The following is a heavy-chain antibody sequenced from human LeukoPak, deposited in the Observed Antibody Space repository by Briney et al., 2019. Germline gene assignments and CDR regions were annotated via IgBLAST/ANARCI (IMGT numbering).Heavy chain of an antibody. CDR2: VYADGST. J-gene: IGHJ4*02. V-gene: IGHV3-66*02. D-gene: IGHD1-26*01. CDR3: ARDSLVGAGLGRYFDY. Sequence: PGGSLRLSCAASGFTVSTNYMSWVRQAPGKGLEWASVVYADGSTYYADSVKGRFSISRDNSKNTLFLQMSSLRAEDTAVYYCARDSLVGAGLGRYFDYWGQGSLVTVSS. CDR1: GFTVSTNY.